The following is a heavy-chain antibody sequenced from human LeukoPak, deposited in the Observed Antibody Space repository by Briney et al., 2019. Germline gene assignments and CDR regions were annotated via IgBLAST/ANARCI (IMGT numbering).Heavy chain of an antibody. J-gene: IGHJ5*02. Sequence: AGESLQISCKGSGYRFTSYYMHWVRQAPGQGLEWMGIINPSGGSTSYAQKFQGRVTMTRDTSTSTVYMELSSLRSEDTAVYYCARDRTVSTEDNWFDPWGQGTVVTVSS. CDR2: INPSGGST. CDR1: GYRFTSYY. V-gene: IGHV1-46*01. D-gene: IGHD1-1*01. CDR3: ARDRTVSTEDNWFDP.